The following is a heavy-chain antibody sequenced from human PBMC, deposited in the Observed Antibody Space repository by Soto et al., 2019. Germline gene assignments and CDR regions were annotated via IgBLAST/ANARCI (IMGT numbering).Heavy chain of an antibody. CDR3: ERGKTGGSPPHYGMDV. CDR1: GGTFISYA. V-gene: IGHV1-69*13. CDR2: IIAIFGTA. D-gene: IGHD2-15*01. J-gene: IGHJ6*02. Sequence: SVQVSCKTSGGTFISYAISWVRQAPARGLEWMGGIIAIFGTANYALKFQARVRLTADESNNTAYMELRSLSSVDAAVNYCERGKTGGSPPHYGMDVWGQGTTVTVSS.